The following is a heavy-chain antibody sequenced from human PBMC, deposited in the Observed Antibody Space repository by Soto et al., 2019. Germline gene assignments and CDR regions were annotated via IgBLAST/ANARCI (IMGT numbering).Heavy chain of an antibody. CDR1: GFTFSSYG. CDR2: IWYDGSNK. V-gene: IGHV3-33*01. CDR3: ARCLRVQLGAAYDSSGYYLGAYYYGMDV. D-gene: IGHD3-22*01. Sequence: GGSLRLSCAASGFTFSSYGMHWVRQAPGKGLEWVAVIWYDGSNKYYADSVKGRFTISRDNSKNTLYLQMNSLRAEDTAVYYCARCLRVQLGAAYDSSGYYLGAYYYGMDVWGQGTTVTVSS. J-gene: IGHJ6*02.